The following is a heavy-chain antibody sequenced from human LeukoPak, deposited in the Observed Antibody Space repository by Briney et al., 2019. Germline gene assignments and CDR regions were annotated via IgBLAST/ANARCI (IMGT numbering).Heavy chain of an antibody. J-gene: IGHJ4*02. CDR2: ISGSGGST. V-gene: IGHV3-23*01. D-gene: IGHD3-10*01. Sequence: GGSLRLSCAASGFTFSSYAMSRVRQAPGKGLEWVSAISGSGGSTYYADSVKGRFTISRDNSKNTLYLQMNSLRAEDTAVYYCAKVTTGSYYAHFDYWGQGTLVTVSS. CDR1: GFTFSSYA. CDR3: AKVTTGSYYAHFDY.